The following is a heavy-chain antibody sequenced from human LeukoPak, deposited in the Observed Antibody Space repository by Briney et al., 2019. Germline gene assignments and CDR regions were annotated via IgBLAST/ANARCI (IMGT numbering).Heavy chain of an antibody. CDR2: IYGGGTT. Sequence: GGSLRLSCAASGFTDNTYYMSWVRQAQGKGLEWVSVIYGGGTTYYADSVKGRFTISRDDSNNTPYLQMNSLRAEDTAVYYCARDSGPVDQLLSFDLWGQGTLVTVSS. V-gene: IGHV3-53*01. CDR1: GFTDNTYY. D-gene: IGHD2-2*01. CDR3: ARDSGPVDQLLSFDL. J-gene: IGHJ4*02.